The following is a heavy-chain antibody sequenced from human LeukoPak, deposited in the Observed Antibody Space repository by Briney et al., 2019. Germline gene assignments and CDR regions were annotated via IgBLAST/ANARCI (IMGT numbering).Heavy chain of an antibody. Sequence: SETLSLTCDVYGGSFSGYYWSWIRQPPGKGLEWIGEINHSGSTNYNPSLKSRVTISVDTSKNQFSLKLSSVTAADTAVYYCARIVRRPHYYYGMDVWGKGTTVTVSS. V-gene: IGHV4-34*01. CDR3: ARIVRRPHYYYGMDV. CDR2: INHSGST. J-gene: IGHJ6*04. D-gene: IGHD4-17*01. CDR1: GGSFSGYY.